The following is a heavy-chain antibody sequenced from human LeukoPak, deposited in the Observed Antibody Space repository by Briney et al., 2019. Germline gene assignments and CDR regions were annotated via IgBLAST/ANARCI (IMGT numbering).Heavy chain of an antibody. V-gene: IGHV3-7*01. CDR3: ARRSYDFWSGYQYYFDY. Sequence: SGGSLRLSCAASGFTFSSYWMSWVRQAPGKGLEWVANIKQDGSEKYYVDSVKGRFTISRDNAKNSLYLQMSSLRAEDTAVYYCARRSYDFWSGYQYYFDYWGQGTLVTVSS. CDR2: IKQDGSEK. CDR1: GFTFSSYW. J-gene: IGHJ4*02. D-gene: IGHD3-3*01.